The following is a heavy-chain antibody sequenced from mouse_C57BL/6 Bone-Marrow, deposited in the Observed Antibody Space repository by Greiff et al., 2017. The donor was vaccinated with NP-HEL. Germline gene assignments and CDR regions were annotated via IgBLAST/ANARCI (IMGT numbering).Heavy chain of an antibody. D-gene: IGHD1-1*01. V-gene: IGHV1-82*01. J-gene: IGHJ4*01. Sequence: VKVVESGPELVKPGASVKISCKASGYAFSSSWMNWVKQRPGKGLEWIGRIYPGDGDTNYNGKFKGKATLTADKSSSTAYMQLSSLTSEDSAVYFGASWKYYYGRGDAVDYWGQGTSVTVSS. CDR1: GYAFSSSW. CDR2: IYPGDGDT. CDR3: ASWKYYYGRGDAVDY.